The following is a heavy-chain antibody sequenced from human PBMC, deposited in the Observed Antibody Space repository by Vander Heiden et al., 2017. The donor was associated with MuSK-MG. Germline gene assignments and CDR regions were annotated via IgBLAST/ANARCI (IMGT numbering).Heavy chain of an antibody. CDR1: GFPFSNYW. CDR2: INQDGSEK. CDR3: ARDHSSNYYYYYYYMDV. D-gene: IGHD6-13*01. V-gene: IGHV3-7*01. Sequence: EVQLVESGGALVQPRGSLRLSCAASGFPFSNYWMSWVRQAPGKGLEWVANINQDGSEKYYVDSVKGRFTISRDNAKNSLYLQMNSLRAEDTAVYYCARDHSSNYYYYYYYMDVWGKGTTVTVSS. J-gene: IGHJ6*03.